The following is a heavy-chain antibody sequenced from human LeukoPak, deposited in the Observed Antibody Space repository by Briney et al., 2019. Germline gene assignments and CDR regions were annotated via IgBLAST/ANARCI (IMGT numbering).Heavy chain of an antibody. Sequence: GGSLRLSCAASGFTFSTYAMNWVRQAPGKGLEWVSAISGSGGSTYYADSVKGRFTVSRDNSKNTLYLQLNSLRAEDTAVYYCAKREANREFDYWVQGTLVTVSS. V-gene: IGHV3-23*01. CDR2: ISGSGGST. J-gene: IGHJ4*02. CDR1: GFTFSTYA. CDR3: AKREANREFDY.